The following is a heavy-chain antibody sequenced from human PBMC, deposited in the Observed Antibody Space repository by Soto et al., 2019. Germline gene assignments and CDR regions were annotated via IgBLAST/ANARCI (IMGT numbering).Heavy chain of an antibody. CDR1: GGTLSSFINYP. D-gene: IGHD3-3*01. Sequence: QMQLVQSGAEVKKPGSSVKVSCKASGGTLSSFINYPINWVRQAPGQGLEWMGGIVPNVGTVNYAQKFQGRVTITADKSTGIAYMELSSLRSEDTALYYCARRDTSGFFRYFDNWGQGTLVTVSS. CDR3: ARRDTSGFFRYFDN. J-gene: IGHJ4*02. CDR2: IVPNVGTV. V-gene: IGHV1-69*06.